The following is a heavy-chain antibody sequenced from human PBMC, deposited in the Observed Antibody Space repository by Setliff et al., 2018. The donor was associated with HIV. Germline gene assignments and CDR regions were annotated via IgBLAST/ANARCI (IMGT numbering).Heavy chain of an antibody. D-gene: IGHD1-1*01. J-gene: IGHJ4*02. Sequence: SLKISCAASGFTLDEYAMYWVRQAPGKGLELVSSISWNRGTIGYVDSVKGRFTISRDDARNSLYLQMNSLRPEDTALYYCAKGSRAYKAPLDYWGLGTLVTVSS. V-gene: IGHV3-9*01. CDR3: AKGSRAYKAPLDY. CDR1: GFTLDEYA. CDR2: ISWNRGTI.